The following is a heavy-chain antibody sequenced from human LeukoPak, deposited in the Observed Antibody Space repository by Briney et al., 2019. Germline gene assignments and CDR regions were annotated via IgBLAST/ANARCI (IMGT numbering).Heavy chain of an antibody. CDR2: ISYSGST. J-gene: IGHJ4*02. V-gene: IGHV4-59*12. CDR1: GGSISSYY. CDR3: AREGEIYFDY. Sequence: SETLSLTCTVSGGSISSYYWSWIRQPPGKGLEWIGYISYSGSTNYNPSLKSRVTMSVDTSKNQFSLKLSSVTAADTAVYYCAREGEIYFDYWGQGTLVTVSS. D-gene: IGHD3-16*01.